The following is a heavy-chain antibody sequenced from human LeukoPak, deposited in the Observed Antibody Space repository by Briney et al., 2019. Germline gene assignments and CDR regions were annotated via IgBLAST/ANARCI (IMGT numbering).Heavy chain of an antibody. D-gene: IGHD3-3*01. V-gene: IGHV4-59*01. Sequence: PSETLSLTCTVSGGSISDYYWNWIRQPPGKGLEWIGYIYYSGSTTYNPSLKSRVTMSVDTVKNQFSLKLRSVTAADTAVYYCARGDFCSKSNCYLRPMDVWGKGTTVTVSS. CDR1: GGSISDYY. CDR3: ARGDFCSKSNCYLRPMDV. CDR2: IYYSGST. J-gene: IGHJ6*03.